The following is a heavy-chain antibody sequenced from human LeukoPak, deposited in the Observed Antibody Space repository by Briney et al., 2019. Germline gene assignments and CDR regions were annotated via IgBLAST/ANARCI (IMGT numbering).Heavy chain of an antibody. D-gene: IGHD6-13*01. Sequence: RPSQTLSLTCTVSGGSISSGSYYWSWIRQPAGKGLEWIGHIYTSGSTNYNPSLKSRVTISVDTSKNQFSLKLSSVTAADTAVYYCARLASIAAADLYYYYYMDVWGKGTTVTVSS. CDR2: IYTSGST. CDR1: GGSISSGSYY. J-gene: IGHJ6*03. CDR3: ARLASIAAADLYYYYYMDV. V-gene: IGHV4-61*09.